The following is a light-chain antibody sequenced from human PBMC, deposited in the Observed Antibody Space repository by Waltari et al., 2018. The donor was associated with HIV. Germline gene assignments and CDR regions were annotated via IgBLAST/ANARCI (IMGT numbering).Light chain of an antibody. CDR3: QAYDGTLGVWV. CDR2: SNT. V-gene: IGLV1-40*01. J-gene: IGLJ3*02. Sequence: QSVLTQPPSVSGAPGQRVSLSCAGQTSNIGAGYEVHWYLQLPGSAPKLLIHSNTERPSGIPDRFAGSRSGASASLAITGLQVEDEGDYYCQAYDGTLGVWVFGGGTKLTVL. CDR1: TSNIGAGYE.